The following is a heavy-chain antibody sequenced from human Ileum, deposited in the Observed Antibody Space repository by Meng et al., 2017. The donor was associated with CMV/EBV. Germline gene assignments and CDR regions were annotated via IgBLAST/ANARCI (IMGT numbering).Heavy chain of an antibody. V-gene: IGHV4-4*07. D-gene: IGHD6-19*01. CDR2: IYSSGST. CDR3: AKEQSIGIAVTGIFDF. Sequence: QVQLQEPCPGLVKPSETLPLTCPVSGDSTSGFVWSWSRQPAGKGLEWIGRIYSSGSTFYNPSLESRVTMSIDTSKNQFSLRLASVTAADTAVYFCAKEQSIGIAVTGIFDFWGQGALVTVSS. CDR1: GDSTSGFV. J-gene: IGHJ4*02.